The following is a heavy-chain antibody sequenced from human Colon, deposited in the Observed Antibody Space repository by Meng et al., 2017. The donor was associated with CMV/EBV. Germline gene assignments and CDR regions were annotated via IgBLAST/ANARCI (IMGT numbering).Heavy chain of an antibody. Sequence: GESLKISCAVSGFTFRDYSMSWVRQAPGKGLEWVASISTGSSYIYYADSVKGRFTISRDNAKNLLYLQMNTLGAEDTAVYYCARDWGPTNWFADYWGQGTLVTVSS. V-gene: IGHV3-21*01. D-gene: IGHD3-10*01. J-gene: IGHJ4*02. CDR1: GFTFRDYS. CDR3: ARDWGPTNWFADY. CDR2: ISTGSSYI.